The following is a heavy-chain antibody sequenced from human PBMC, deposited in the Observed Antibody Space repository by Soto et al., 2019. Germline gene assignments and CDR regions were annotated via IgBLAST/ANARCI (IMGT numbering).Heavy chain of an antibody. CDR3: ARGYYGDYPKPTMYYCDY. CDR2: INHSGST. J-gene: IGHJ4*02. D-gene: IGHD4-17*01. Sequence: QVQLQQWGAGLLKPSETLSLTCAVYGGSFSGYYWSWIRQPPGKGLEWIGEINHSGSTNYNPSLKSRVTISVDTSKNQFSLKLSSVTAADTAVYYCARGYYGDYPKPTMYYCDYWGQGTLVTVSS. V-gene: IGHV4-34*01. CDR1: GGSFSGYY.